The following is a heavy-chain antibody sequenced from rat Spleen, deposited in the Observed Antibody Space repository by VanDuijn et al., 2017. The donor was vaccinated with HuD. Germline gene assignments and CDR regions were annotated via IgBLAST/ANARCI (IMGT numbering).Heavy chain of an antibody. J-gene: IGHJ3*01. V-gene: IGHV5-17*01. Sequence: EVQLVESGGGLVQPGRSLKLSCAASGFTFSDYAMAWVRQAPKKGLEWVATIIYDGSSTYSRDSVKGRFTISRDNAKSTLYLQMDSLRSEDTATYYCTTRPYYSSLNWFPYWGQGTLVTVSS. CDR3: TTRPYYSSLNWFPY. D-gene: IGHD1-2*01. CDR2: IIYDGSST. CDR1: GFTFSDYA.